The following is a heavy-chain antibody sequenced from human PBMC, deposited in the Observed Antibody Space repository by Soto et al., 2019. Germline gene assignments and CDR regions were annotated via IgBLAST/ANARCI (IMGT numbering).Heavy chain of an antibody. CDR2: ISGSGGST. CDR1: GLTFSSYA. CDR3: ANSYGDYRIGYYYYYRMDV. J-gene: IGHJ6*02. Sequence: GSLRLSCAASGLTFSSYAMSWVRQAPGKGLEWVSAISGSGGSTYYADSVKGRFTISRDNSKNTLYLQMNSLRAEDTAVYYCANSYGDYRIGYYYYYRMDVWRHGXTVTVYS. V-gene: IGHV3-23*01. D-gene: IGHD4-17*01.